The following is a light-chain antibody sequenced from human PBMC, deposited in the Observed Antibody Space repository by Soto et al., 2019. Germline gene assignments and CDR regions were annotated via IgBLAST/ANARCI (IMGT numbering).Light chain of an antibody. J-gene: IGLJ2*01. V-gene: IGLV2-14*01. CDR3: SSYTTSSTLNVV. Sequence: QLVLTQPASVSGSPVQSITISCTGTSSDIGTYNYVSWYQQHPGKAPKLMIYEVSNRPSGVSNRFSGSKSGNTASLTISGLQAEDEADYYCSSYTTSSTLNVVFGGGTKLTVL. CDR1: SSDIGTYNY. CDR2: EVS.